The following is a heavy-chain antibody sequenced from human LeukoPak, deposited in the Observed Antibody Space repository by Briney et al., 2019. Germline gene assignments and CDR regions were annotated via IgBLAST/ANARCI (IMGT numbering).Heavy chain of an antibody. J-gene: IGHJ4*02. CDR2: IRYDGSNK. CDR3: AKDLYDFWSGYGGGPDY. D-gene: IGHD3-3*01. V-gene: IGHV3-30*02. CDR1: GFTFSSYD. Sequence: AGGSLRLSCAASGFTFSSYDMHWVRQAPGKGLEWVAFIRYDGSNKYYADSVKGRFTISRDNSKNTLYLQMNSLRAEDTAVYYCAKDLYDFWSGYGGGPDYWGQGTLVTVSS.